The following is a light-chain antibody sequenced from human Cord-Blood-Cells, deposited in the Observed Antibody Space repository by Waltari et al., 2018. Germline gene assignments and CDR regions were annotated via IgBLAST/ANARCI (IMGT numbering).Light chain of an antibody. CDR1: QSVSSSY. Sequence: IVLTQSPGPLSLSPGDRATLSCRASQSVSSSYLAWYQQKPGQAPRHLIYGASSRATGIPDRFSGSGSGTDFTLTISRLEPEDFAVYYCQQYGSSPPYTFGQGTKLEIK. CDR2: GAS. V-gene: IGKV3-20*01. CDR3: QQYGSSPPYT. J-gene: IGKJ2*01.